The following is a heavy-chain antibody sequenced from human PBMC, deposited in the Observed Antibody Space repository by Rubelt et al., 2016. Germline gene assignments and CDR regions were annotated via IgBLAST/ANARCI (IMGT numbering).Heavy chain of an antibody. CDR2: NFHSGST. Sequence: QVQLQESGPGLVKPSETLSLTCTVSGYSISSGYYWGWIRQPPGTGLEWIGSNFHSGSTYDNPSLKSRVTMSVNTSKYQFPLLLNTGNAADTAVYYCASASVEYGYPGYYMDIWGKGTPVTVSS. CDR3: ASASVEYGYPGYYMDI. CDR1: GYSISSGYY. V-gene: IGHV4-38-2*02. D-gene: IGHD4-17*01. J-gene: IGHJ6*03.